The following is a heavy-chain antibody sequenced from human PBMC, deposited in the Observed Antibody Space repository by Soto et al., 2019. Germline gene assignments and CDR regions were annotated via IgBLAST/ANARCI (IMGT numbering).Heavy chain of an antibody. D-gene: IGHD6-13*01. J-gene: IGHJ6*03. Sequence: PGGSLRLSCVVSGFTFSTYAMNWVRQAPGKGLEWVSAISGSGGTTYYADSVKGRFTISRDNSKNTLYLQMNSLRAEDMAVYYCAKGNSHYYYYYMDVWGKGTTVTVSS. CDR3: AKGNSHYYYYYMDV. V-gene: IGHV3-23*01. CDR2: ISGSGGTT. CDR1: GFTFSTYA.